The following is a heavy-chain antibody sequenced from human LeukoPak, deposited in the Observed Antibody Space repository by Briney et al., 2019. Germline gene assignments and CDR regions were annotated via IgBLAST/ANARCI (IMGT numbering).Heavy chain of an antibody. CDR1: GFPFRSYA. J-gene: IGHJ5*02. CDR2: IRYDGSYK. Sequence: GGSLRLSCAASGFPFRSYAMHWVRQAPGKGLEWVAFIRYDGSYKYYADSVKGRFTISRDNSKNSLYLQMNSLRAEDTAVYYCARDSSGFNWFDPWGQGTLVTVSS. D-gene: IGHD6-19*01. CDR3: ARDSSGFNWFDP. V-gene: IGHV3-30*02.